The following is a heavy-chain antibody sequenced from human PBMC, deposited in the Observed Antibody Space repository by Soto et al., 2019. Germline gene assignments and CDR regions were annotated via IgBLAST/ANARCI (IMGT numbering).Heavy chain of an antibody. Sequence: ASVKVSCKSSGYTFTTYAMHWVRQAPGQGLEWMGIINPSGGSTSYAQKFQGRVTMTRDTSTSTVYMELSSLRSEDTAVYYCARDDCSGGSCYRPTNWFDPWGQGTLVTVSS. CDR3: ARDDCSGGSCYRPTNWFDP. D-gene: IGHD2-15*01. CDR1: GYTFTTYA. CDR2: INPSGGST. J-gene: IGHJ5*02. V-gene: IGHV1-46*01.